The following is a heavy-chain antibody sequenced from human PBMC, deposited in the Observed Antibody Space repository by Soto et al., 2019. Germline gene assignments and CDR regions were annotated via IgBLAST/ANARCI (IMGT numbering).Heavy chain of an antibody. CDR2: ISSRSDI. D-gene: IGHD2-2*02. J-gene: IGHJ6*02. V-gene: IGHV3-21*01. Sequence: GGSLSLSCVGSGFPSSTYSINWVRQAPGKGLEWVSSISSRSDIYYADSVKGRFTISRDNAKNSVSLQMNSLRAEDTAVYYCAREYTAWPLAYGLDVWGQGTTVTVSS. CDR1: GFPSSTYS. CDR3: AREYTAWPLAYGLDV.